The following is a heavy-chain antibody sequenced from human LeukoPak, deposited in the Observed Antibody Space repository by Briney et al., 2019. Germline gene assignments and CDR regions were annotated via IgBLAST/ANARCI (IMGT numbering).Heavy chain of an antibody. D-gene: IGHD1-14*01. CDR3: ARGGASWNHDLYYYYYYYMDV. CDR1: GYTFTGYY. CDR2: INPKSGGT. Sequence: GASVRVSCKASGYTFTGYYMHWVRQAPGQGLEWMGWINPKSGGTNYAQKFQGRVTMTRDTSISTAYMELSRLRSDDTAVYYCARGGASWNHDLYYYYYYYMDVWGKGITVTVS. V-gene: IGHV1-2*02. J-gene: IGHJ6*03.